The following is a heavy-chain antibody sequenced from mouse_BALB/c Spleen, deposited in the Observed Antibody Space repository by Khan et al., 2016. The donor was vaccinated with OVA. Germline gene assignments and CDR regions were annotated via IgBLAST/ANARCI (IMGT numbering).Heavy chain of an antibody. CDR3: VRDGAYHRNDGWFAY. V-gene: IGHV1-4*01. CDR1: GYTFTSYT. D-gene: IGHD2-14*01. J-gene: IGHJ3*01. CDR2: INPSNGYS. Sequence: VELVESGAELARPGASVKMSCKASGYTFTSYTIHWIKLRPGQGLEWIGYINPSNGYSNYNQKFKDKVTLTADKSSTTAYMQLSSLTSDDSAVYNCVRDGAYHRNDGWFAYWGLGTLVTVSA.